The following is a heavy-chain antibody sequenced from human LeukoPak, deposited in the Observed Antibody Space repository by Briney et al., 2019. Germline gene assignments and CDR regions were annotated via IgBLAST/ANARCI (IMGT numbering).Heavy chain of an antibody. CDR3: ARGPPYGGNSDY. J-gene: IGHJ4*02. V-gene: IGHV3-30-3*01. Sequence: LTGGSLRLSCAASGFTFSSYAMHWVRQAPGKGLEWVAVISYDGSNKYYADSVEGRFTISGDNSKNTLYLQMNSLRAEDTAVYYCARGPPYGGNSDYWGQGTLVTVSS. CDR2: ISYDGSNK. D-gene: IGHD4-23*01. CDR1: GFTFSSYA.